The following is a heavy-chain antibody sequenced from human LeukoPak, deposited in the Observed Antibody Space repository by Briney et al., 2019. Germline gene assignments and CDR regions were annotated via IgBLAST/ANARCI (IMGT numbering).Heavy chain of an antibody. Sequence: GGSLRLSCAASGFTFSSYSMNWVRQAPGKGLEWVSSISSSSSYIYYADSVKGRFTISRDNAKNSLYLQVNSLRAEDTAVYYCARDGQWLVGYFDYWGQGTLVTVSS. J-gene: IGHJ4*02. CDR2: ISSSSSYI. V-gene: IGHV3-21*01. CDR1: GFTFSSYS. CDR3: ARDGQWLVGYFDY. D-gene: IGHD6-19*01.